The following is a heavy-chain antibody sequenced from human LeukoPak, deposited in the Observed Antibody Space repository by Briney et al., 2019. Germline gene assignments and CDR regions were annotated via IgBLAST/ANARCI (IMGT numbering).Heavy chain of an antibody. J-gene: IGHJ4*02. CDR1: GYTFTGYY. V-gene: IGHV1-2*02. D-gene: IGHD6-6*01. Sequence: ASVNVCCKPSGYTFTGYYMHWVRQAPGQRLEWMGGISPNSGATNYAQKFQGRVTMTSDTSISTAYMELSRLRSDDTAVYYCARVQYSGSAALDYWGQGTLVTVSS. CDR3: ARVQYSGSAALDY. CDR2: ISPNSGAT.